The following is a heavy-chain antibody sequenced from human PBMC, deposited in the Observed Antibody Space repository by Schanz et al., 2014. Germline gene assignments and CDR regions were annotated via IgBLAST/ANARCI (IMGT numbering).Heavy chain of an antibody. V-gene: IGHV3-33*01. CDR2: IWSDGSTK. CDR1: GFTFSSYG. J-gene: IGHJ5*02. Sequence: QVQLVESGGGVVQPGRSLRLSCAASGFTFSSYGMHWVRQAPGKGPEWVAVIWSDGSTKYYADSVKGRFTISRDNSKNTLYLQMNSLRAEDTAVYYCARDLEGSDGGGGGFDPWGQGTLVTVSS. CDR3: ARDLEGSDGGGGGFDP. D-gene: IGHD2-21*01.